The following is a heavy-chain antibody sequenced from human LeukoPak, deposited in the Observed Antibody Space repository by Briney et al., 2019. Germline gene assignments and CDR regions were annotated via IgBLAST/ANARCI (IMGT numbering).Heavy chain of an antibody. J-gene: IGHJ4*02. CDR3: AKLPVSASVSYWDS. Sequence: GGSLRLSCDASGFTLSSFAMTWVRQAPGRGLDWVSTIRSSGARTYHADFVKGRFTISRDNSKRTVYLEVSSLRVEDRAVYCCAKLPVSASVSYWDSWGQGTLVTVPS. CDR2: IRSSGART. D-gene: IGHD3-10*01. CDR1: GFTLSSFA. V-gene: IGHV3-23*01.